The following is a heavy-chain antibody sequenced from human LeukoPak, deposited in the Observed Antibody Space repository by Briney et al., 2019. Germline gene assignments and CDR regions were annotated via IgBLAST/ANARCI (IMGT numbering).Heavy chain of an antibody. V-gene: IGHV4-38-2*02. CDR2: IYTSGST. CDR3: ARVGDYYYMDV. J-gene: IGHJ6*03. Sequence: SETLSLTCTVSGYSISSGYYWGWIRQPPGKGLEWIGRIYTSGSTNYNPSLKSRVTISVDTSKNQFSLKLSSVTAAHTAVYYCARVGDYYYMDVWGKGTTVTVSS. CDR1: GYSISSGYY.